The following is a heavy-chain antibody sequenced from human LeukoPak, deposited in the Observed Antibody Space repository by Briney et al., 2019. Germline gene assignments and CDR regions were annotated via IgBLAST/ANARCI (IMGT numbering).Heavy chain of an antibody. J-gene: IGHJ6*03. CDR3: ARGLSRSGYGPNYYYYMDV. Sequence: SETLSLTCTVSGGSISTGSYYWSWIRQPAGKGLEWIERIYTSGSTNYNPSLKSRVTMSVDTSKNQFSLKLSSVTAADTAVYYCARGLSRSGYGPNYYYYMDVWGKGTTVTISS. V-gene: IGHV4-61*02. D-gene: IGHD3-3*01. CDR2: IYTSGST. CDR1: GGSISTGSYY.